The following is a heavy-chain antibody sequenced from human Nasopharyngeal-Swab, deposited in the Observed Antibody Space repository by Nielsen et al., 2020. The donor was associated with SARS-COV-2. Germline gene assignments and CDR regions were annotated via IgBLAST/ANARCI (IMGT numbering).Heavy chain of an antibody. V-gene: IGHV1-8*01. CDR2: MNPNSGNT. CDR3: ARGRIKRELWFGELLSYYYYGMDV. Sequence: ASVNVSCKASGYTFTSYDINWVRQATGQGLEWMGWMNPNSGNTGYAQKFQGRVTMTRNTSISTAYMELSSLRSEDTAVYYCARGRIKRELWFGELLSYYYYGMDVWGQGTTVTVSS. CDR1: GYTFTSYD. D-gene: IGHD3-10*01. J-gene: IGHJ6*02.